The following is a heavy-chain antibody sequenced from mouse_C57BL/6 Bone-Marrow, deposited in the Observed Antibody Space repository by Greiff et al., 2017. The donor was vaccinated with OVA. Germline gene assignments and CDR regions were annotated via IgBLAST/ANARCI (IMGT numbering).Heavy chain of an antibody. D-gene: IGHD1-1*01. J-gene: IGHJ1*03. V-gene: IGHV5-15*01. Sequence: EVNVVESGGGLVQPGGSLKLSCAASGFTFSDYGMAWVRQAPRKGPEWVAFISNLAYSIYYADTVTGRFTISRENAKNTLYLEMSSLRSEDTAMYYCARHSYGSRDWYFDVWGTGTTVTVSS. CDR3: ARHSYGSRDWYFDV. CDR2: ISNLAYSI. CDR1: GFTFSDYG.